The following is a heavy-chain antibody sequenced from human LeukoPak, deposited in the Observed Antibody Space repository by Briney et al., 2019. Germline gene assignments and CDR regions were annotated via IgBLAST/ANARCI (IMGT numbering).Heavy chain of an antibody. CDR2: INPNSGGT. CDR1: GYTFTGYY. V-gene: IGHV1-2*02. D-gene: IGHD6-13*01. J-gene: IGHJ4*02. CDR3: ARARTRSSWYAIDY. Sequence: ASVEVSCKASGYTFTGYYMHWVRQAPGQGLEWMGWINPNSGGTNYAQKFQGRVTMTRDTSISTAYMELSRLRSDDTAVYYCARARTRSSWYAIDYWGQGTLVTVSS.